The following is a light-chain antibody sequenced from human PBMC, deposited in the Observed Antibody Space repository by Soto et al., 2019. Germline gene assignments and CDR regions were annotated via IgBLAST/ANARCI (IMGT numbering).Light chain of an antibody. Sequence: QCALTQPASVSGSPGQSITISCTGTSSDVGGYNYVSWYQQHPGKAPKLMIYDVSNRPSGVSNRFSGSKSGNTASLTISGLQAEDEADYYCSSYTSSHVVFGGGTKVTVL. J-gene: IGLJ2*01. CDR3: SSYTSSHVV. V-gene: IGLV2-14*01. CDR2: DVS. CDR1: SSDVGGYNY.